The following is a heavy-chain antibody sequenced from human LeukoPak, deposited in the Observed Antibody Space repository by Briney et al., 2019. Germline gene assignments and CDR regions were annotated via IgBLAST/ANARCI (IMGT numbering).Heavy chain of an antibody. V-gene: IGHV4-34*01. D-gene: IGHD3-22*01. Sequence: SETLSLTCAVYGGSFSGYYWSWLRQPPGKGLEWIGEINHSGSTNYNPSLKSRVTISVDTSKNQFSLKLSSVTAADTAVYYCARHSPYYYDSSGLDYWGQGTLVTVSP. CDR1: GGSFSGYY. CDR2: INHSGST. CDR3: ARHSPYYYDSSGLDY. J-gene: IGHJ4*02.